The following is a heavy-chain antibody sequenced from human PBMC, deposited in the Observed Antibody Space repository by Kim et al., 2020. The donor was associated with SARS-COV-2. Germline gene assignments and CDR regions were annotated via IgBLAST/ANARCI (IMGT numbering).Heavy chain of an antibody. CDR3: ARRDWKTYGWDV. CDR2: ISSSSGSMTT. D-gene: IGHD1-1*01. CDR1: GFTFRSYS. V-gene: IGHV3-48*02. Sequence: GGSLRLSCTASGFTFRSYSMNWVRQAPGKGLEWISYISSSSGSMTTFYADSVKGRFTISRDNDRNSLYLQMNSLRDEDTAVYYCARRDWKTYGWDVWGQG. J-gene: IGHJ6*02.